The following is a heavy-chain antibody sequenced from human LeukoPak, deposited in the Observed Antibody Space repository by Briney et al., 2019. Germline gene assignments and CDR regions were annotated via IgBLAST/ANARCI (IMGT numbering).Heavy chain of an antibody. D-gene: IGHD3-22*01. CDR1: GFTFTSFG. J-gene: IGHJ4*02. CDR2: ISHDRSKE. Sequence: PGGSLRLSCAASGFTFTSFGMHWVRQAPGTGLEWVAVISHDRSKEYYADSVKGRFTISRDNSKNTLYLQMNSLRAEDTAVYYCARDRTSSGYSDYWGQGTLVTVSS. CDR3: ARDRTSSGYSDY. V-gene: IGHV3-30*03.